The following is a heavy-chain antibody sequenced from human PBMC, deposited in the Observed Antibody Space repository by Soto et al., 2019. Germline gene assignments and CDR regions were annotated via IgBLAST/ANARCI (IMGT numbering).Heavy chain of an antibody. Sequence: SETLSLTCTVSGGSISSSSYYWGWIRQPPGKGLEWIGSIYYSGSTYYNPSLKSRVTISVDTSKNQFSLKLSSVTAADTAVYYCARAAHYRKNIPNYYYYGMDVWGQGTTVTVSS. V-gene: IGHV4-39*07. CDR2: IYYSGST. CDR1: GGSISSSSYY. D-gene: IGHD4-4*01. CDR3: ARAAHYRKNIPNYYYYGMDV. J-gene: IGHJ6*01.